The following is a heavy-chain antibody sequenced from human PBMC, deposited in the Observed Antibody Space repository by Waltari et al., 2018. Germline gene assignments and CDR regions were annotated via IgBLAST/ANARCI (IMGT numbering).Heavy chain of an antibody. V-gene: IGHV4-59*11. CDR2: IYYSGST. CDR1: GGPISSHY. Sequence: QVQLQESGPGLVKPSETLSLTCTVSGGPISSHYWRWIRQPPGKGLEWIGYIYYSGSTNYNPSLKSRVTISVDTSKNQFSLKLSSVTAADTAVYYCARVEVGYSSSFDPWGQGTLVTVSS. D-gene: IGHD6-19*01. J-gene: IGHJ5*02. CDR3: ARVEVGYSSSFDP.